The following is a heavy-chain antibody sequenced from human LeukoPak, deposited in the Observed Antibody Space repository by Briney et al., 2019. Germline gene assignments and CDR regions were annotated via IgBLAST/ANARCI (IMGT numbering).Heavy chain of an antibody. V-gene: IGHV3-15*01. D-gene: IGHD3-10*01. CDR2: IKSKTEDETT. CDR3: GLGSGRSDFDY. CDR1: EFTFNNAW. J-gene: IGHJ4*02. Sequence: GGSLRLSCAASEFTFNNAWMSWVRQAPGKGLEWVGRIKSKTEDETTDYAAPVKGRFTISRDDSKNTVYLQMNNLKIEDTAVYYCGLGSGRSDFDYWGQGTLVTVSS.